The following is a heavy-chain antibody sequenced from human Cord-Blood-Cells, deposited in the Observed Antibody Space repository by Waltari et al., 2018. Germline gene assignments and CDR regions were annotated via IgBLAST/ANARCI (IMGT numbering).Heavy chain of an antibody. CDR3: ARTPEYSSSYYFDY. J-gene: IGHJ4*02. V-gene: IGHV1-69*06. CDR1: GGTFASYP. Sequence: QVQLVQPGAGVKQPGSTVKVSCKASGGTFASYPISGLRQAAGQGLEWMGGIIPIFGKANYEQKFQGRVTITADKSTSTAYMELSSLRSEDTAVYYCARTPEYSSSYYFDYWGQGTLVTVSS. CDR2: IIPIFGKA. D-gene: IGHD6-6*01.